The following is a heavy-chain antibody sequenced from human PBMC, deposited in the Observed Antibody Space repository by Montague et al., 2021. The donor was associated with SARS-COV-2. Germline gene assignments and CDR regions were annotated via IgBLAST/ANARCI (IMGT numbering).Heavy chain of an antibody. D-gene: IGHD3-3*01. J-gene: IGHJ4*02. CDR3: ATLPSGITIFGVVQGYYFVV. Sequence: SETLSLTCTVSGASISSRSYYWGWIRQPPGKGLEWIGFKYYSGSTYYNPTLKSRVTISVDTSKNQFSLKLSSVTAADTAVYYCATLPSGITIFGVVQGYYFVVWGQGTPVTVSS. CDR2: KYYSGST. CDR1: GASISSRSYY. V-gene: IGHV4-39*01.